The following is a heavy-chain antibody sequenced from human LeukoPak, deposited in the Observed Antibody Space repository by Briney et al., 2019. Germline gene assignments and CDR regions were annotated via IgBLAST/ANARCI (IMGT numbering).Heavy chain of an antibody. D-gene: IGHD5-18*01. CDR2: IYYSGST. J-gene: IGHJ5*02. CDR3: ARHSYTAMATKNNWFDP. Sequence: SETLSLTCTVSGGSISSYYWSWIRQPPGKGLEWIGYIYYSGSTNYNPSLKSRVTISVDTSKNQFSMKLSSVPAADTAVYYCARHSYTAMATKNNWFDPRGQGTLVTVSS. CDR1: GGSISSYY. V-gene: IGHV4-59*08.